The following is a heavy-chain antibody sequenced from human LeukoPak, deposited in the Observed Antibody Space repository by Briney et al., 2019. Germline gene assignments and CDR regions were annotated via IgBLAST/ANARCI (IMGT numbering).Heavy chain of an antibody. D-gene: IGHD5/OR15-5a*01. CDR2: IYPGDSDS. CDR1: GYRFDSYW. CDR3: ARRGLTPEPAGVHGFRIDSDY. J-gene: IGHJ4*02. Sequence: GESLKISCRGSGYRFDSYWIGWVRQKPGKGLEWMGIIYPGDSDSRYGPSFQGQVTISVDNSIDTAYLQWSRLEASDSGTYYCARRGLTPEPAGVHGFRIDSDYLGQGTVVAVSS. V-gene: IGHV5-51*01.